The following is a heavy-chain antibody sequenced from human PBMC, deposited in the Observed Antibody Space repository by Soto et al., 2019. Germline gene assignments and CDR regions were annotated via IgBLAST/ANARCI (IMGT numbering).Heavy chain of an antibody. D-gene: IGHD2-8*01. Sequence: SETLSLTCTVSGGSISSGCYYWSWIRQHPGKGLEWIGYIYYSGSTYYNPSLKSRVTISVDTSKNQFSLKLSSVTAADTAVYYCARDWCTNGVCRLDYWGQGTLVTVSS. J-gene: IGHJ4*02. V-gene: IGHV4-31*03. CDR2: IYYSGST. CDR1: GGSISSGCYY. CDR3: ARDWCTNGVCRLDY.